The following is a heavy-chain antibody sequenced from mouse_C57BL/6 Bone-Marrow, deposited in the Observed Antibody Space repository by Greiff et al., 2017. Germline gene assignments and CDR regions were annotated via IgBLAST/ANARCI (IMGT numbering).Heavy chain of an antibody. J-gene: IGHJ2*01. V-gene: IGHV3-6*01. CDR2: ISYDGSN. CDR3: AITTVYYFDY. CDR1: GYSITSGYY. D-gene: IGHD1-1*01. Sequence: EVKLQESGPGLVKPSQSLSLTCSVTGYSITSGYYWNWIRQFPGNKLEWMGYISYDGSNYYNPSLKNRISITRDTSKNQFFLKLNSVTTEDTATYYCAITTVYYFDYWGQGTTLTVSS.